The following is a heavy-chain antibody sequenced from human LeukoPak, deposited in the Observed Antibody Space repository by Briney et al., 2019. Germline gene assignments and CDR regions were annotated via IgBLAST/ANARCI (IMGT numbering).Heavy chain of an antibody. V-gene: IGHV4-34*01. CDR3: AREIKAYYYDPSWFDP. CDR2: INHSGST. J-gene: IGHJ5*02. Sequence: SETLSLTCAVYGGSFSGYYWSWLRQPPGKGLEWIGEINHSGSTNYNPSLKSRVTISVDTSKNQFSLKLSSVTAADTAVYYCAREIKAYYYDPSWFDPWGQGTLVTVSS. CDR1: GGSFSGYY. D-gene: IGHD3-22*01.